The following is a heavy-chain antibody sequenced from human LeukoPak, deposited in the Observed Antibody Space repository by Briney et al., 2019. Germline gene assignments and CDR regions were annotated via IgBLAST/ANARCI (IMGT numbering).Heavy chain of an antibody. Sequence: GGSLRLSCAASGFTFSSYAMSWVRQAPGKGLEWVANIKQDGSEKYYVDSVKGRFTISRDNSKNSLYLQMNSLRAEDTAVYYCARYPEAYCGGDCYSDYWGQGTLVTVSS. V-gene: IGHV3-7*01. CDR1: GFTFSSYA. J-gene: IGHJ4*02. CDR3: ARYPEAYCGGDCYSDY. D-gene: IGHD2-21*02. CDR2: IKQDGSEK.